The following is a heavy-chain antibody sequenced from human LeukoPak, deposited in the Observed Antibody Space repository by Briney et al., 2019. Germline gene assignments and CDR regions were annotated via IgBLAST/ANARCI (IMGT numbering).Heavy chain of an antibody. CDR3: ARHITSSGWSHFDY. Sequence: GESLKISCKGSGYNFPNYWIGWVRQMPGKGLEWVGIIYPIDSNTGYSPSFQGQVTISVDKSISTAYLQWSSLRASDTAIYYCARHITSSGWSHFDYWGQGTLVTVSS. J-gene: IGHJ4*02. D-gene: IGHD6-19*01. V-gene: IGHV5-51*01. CDR2: IYPIDSNT. CDR1: GYNFPNYW.